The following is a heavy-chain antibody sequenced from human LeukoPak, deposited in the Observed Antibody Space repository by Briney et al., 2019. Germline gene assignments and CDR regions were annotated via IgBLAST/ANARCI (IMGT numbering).Heavy chain of an antibody. CDR2: ISSSSSTI. D-gene: IGHD3-22*01. CDR3: ARDLGSYYDSSGYYYVDYYGMDV. V-gene: IGHV3-48*04. Sequence: PGRSLRLSCAASGFTFSSYSMNWVRQAPGKGLEWVSYISSSSSTIYYADSVKGRFTISRDNAKNSLYLQMNSLRAEDTAVYYCARDLGSYYDSSGYYYVDYYGMDVWGQGTTVTVSS. J-gene: IGHJ6*02. CDR1: GFTFSSYS.